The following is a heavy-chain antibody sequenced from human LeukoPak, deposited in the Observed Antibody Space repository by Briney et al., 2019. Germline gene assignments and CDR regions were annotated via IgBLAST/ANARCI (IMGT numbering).Heavy chain of an antibody. Sequence: GRSLRLSCAASGFTFSSYGMHWVRQAPGQGLEWVAVISYDGSNKYYADYVKGRFTISRDNSKNTLYLQMNSLRADDTAVFYCAKELSITIFGVVIPYYYYGMDVWRQGTTVSVSS. V-gene: IGHV3-30*18. J-gene: IGHJ6*02. D-gene: IGHD3-3*01. CDR2: ISYDGSNK. CDR3: AKELSITIFGVVIPYYYYGMDV. CDR1: GFTFSSYG.